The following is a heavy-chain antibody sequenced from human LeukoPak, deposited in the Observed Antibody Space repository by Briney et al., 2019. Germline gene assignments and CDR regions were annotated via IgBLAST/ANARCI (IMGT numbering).Heavy chain of an antibody. CDR1: GYTLTELS. CDR2: FDPEDGET. D-gene: IGHD6-19*01. Sequence: ASVKVSCKVSGYTLTELSMHWVRQAPGKGLEWMGGFDPEDGETIYAQKFQGRVTMTRNTSISTAYMELSSLRSEDTAVYYCARGMAVATFDYWGQGTLVTVSS. V-gene: IGHV1-24*01. J-gene: IGHJ4*02. CDR3: ARGMAVATFDY.